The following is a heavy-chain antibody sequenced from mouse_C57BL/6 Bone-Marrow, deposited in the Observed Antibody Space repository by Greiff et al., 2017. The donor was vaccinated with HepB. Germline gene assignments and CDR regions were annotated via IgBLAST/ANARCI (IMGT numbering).Heavy chain of an antibody. CDR1: GFSLTSYG. D-gene: IGHD1-1*01. J-gene: IGHJ2*01. V-gene: IGHV2-2*02. CDR3: ARQGDYSGSSPPYFDF. CDR2: IWSGGST. Sequence: QVQLQQSGPGLVQPSQSLSITCTVSGFSLTSYGVHWVRQSPGKGREWLGVIWSGGSTDYNAAFISRLSISKNSSKSQVFFKMNSLQAIDTAIYYCARQGDYSGSSPPYFDFWGQGTTLTVTS.